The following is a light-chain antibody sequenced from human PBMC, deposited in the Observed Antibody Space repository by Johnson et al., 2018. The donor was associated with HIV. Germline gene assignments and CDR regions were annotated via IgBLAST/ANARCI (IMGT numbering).Light chain of an antibody. Sequence: HSVLTQPPSVSAAPGQKVTISCSGSSSNIGNNYVSWYQQLPGTAHKLLIYDNNKRPSGIPDRFSGSKSATSATLGITGLQTGDEADYYCGAWDSSLSAYVFGTGTKVTVL. CDR3: GAWDSSLSAYV. CDR1: SSNIGNNY. CDR2: DNN. J-gene: IGLJ1*01. V-gene: IGLV1-51*01.